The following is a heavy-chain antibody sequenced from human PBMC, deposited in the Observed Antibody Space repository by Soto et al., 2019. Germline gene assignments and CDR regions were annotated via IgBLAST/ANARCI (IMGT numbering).Heavy chain of an antibody. CDR1: GYTFTSYG. CDR2: ISAYNGNT. J-gene: IGHJ4*02. D-gene: IGHD1-26*01. Sequence: ASVKVSCKASGYTFTSYGISWVRQAPGQGLEWMGWISAYNGNTNYAQKLQGRVTMTTDTSTSTAYMELRSLRSDDTAVYYCAISSGSYTNGDFVYRGQGTLVNVAS. CDR3: AISSGSYTNGDFVY. V-gene: IGHV1-18*01.